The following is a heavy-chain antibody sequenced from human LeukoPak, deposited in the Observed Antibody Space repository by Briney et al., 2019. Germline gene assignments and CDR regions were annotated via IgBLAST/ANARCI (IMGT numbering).Heavy chain of an antibody. CDR2: ISGSGGST. D-gene: IGHD6-13*01. J-gene: IGHJ6*02. V-gene: IGHV3-23*01. Sequence: GGSLRLSCAASGFTFSSYAMSWVRQAPGKGLEGVSAISGSGGSTYYADSVKGRFTISRDNSKNTLYLQMNSLRAEDTAVYYCAKESGAAWYDNYGMDVWGQGTTVTVSS. CDR1: GFTFSSYA. CDR3: AKESGAAWYDNYGMDV.